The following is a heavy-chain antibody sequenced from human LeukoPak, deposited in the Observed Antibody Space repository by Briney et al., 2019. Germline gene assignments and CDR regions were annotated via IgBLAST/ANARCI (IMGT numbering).Heavy chain of an antibody. Sequence: GGSLRLSCAASGFTFSDYAMSWVRQAPGKGLEWVSAITGSGGSTYYADSVKGRFTISRDNSKNTLSLQMNSLRAEDTAVYYCANLQSVDYWGQGTLVTVSS. V-gene: IGHV3-23*01. CDR2: ITGSGGST. CDR3: ANLQSVDY. J-gene: IGHJ4*02. D-gene: IGHD4-11*01. CDR1: GFTFSDYA.